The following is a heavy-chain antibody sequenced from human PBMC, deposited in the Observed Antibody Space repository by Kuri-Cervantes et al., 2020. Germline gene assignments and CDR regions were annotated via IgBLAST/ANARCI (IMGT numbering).Heavy chain of an antibody. D-gene: IGHD3-10*01. CDR2: INHSGST. J-gene: IGHJ5*02. CDR1: GGSFSGYY. CDR3: ARWGYGSGSHRGYDP. Sequence: SETLSLTCAVYGGSFSGYYWSWIRQPPGKGLEWIGEINHSGSTNYNPSLKSRVTISVDTSKIQISLKLSSVTAADTAVYYYARWGYGSGSHRGYDPWGHGILVTVSS. V-gene: IGHV4-34*01.